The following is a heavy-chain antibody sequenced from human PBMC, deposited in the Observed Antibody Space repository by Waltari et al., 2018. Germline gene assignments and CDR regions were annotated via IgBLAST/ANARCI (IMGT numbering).Heavy chain of an antibody. V-gene: IGHV4-39*01. Sequence: QLQLQESGPGLVKPSETLSLTCTVSGASISPTYNWGWIRQPPGKGLEWMGNMQYRGSTFYNPSLKSRVTISLDTSKNQFSLRLSSVGAADTAVYFCGRIAFGDDGGYFQHWGQGTLVTVSS. CDR2: MQYRGST. CDR1: GASISPTYN. CDR3: GRIAFGDDGGYFQH. D-gene: IGHD4-17*01. J-gene: IGHJ1*01.